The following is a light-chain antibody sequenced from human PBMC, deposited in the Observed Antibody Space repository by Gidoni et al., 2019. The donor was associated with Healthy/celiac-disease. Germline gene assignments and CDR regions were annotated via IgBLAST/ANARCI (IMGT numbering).Light chain of an antibody. V-gene: IGKV3-11*01. J-gene: IGKJ3*01. CDR1: QSVSSY. CDR2: DAS. CDR3: QQRSNWPL. Sequence: EIVLTQSPATLSLYPGESATLSCRSSQSVSSYLAWYQQKPGQAPRLLIYDASNRATGIPARCSGSGSGTDFTLTISSLEPEDFAVYYCQQRSNWPLFGPGTKVDIK.